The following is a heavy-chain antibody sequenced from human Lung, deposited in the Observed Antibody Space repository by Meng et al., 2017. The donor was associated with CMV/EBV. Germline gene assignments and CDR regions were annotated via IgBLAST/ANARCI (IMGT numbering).Heavy chain of an antibody. CDR1: GFTFSSYW. D-gene: IGHD3-22*01. CDR2: INSDGSST. CDR3: ARAADLYDYYDSSGYYGY. Sequence: SCAASGFTFSSYWMHWVRQAPGKGLVWVSRINSDGSSTSYADSVKGRFTISRDNAKNTLYLQMNSLRAEDTAVYYCARAADLYDYYDSSGYYGYWGQGXLVTVSS. V-gene: IGHV3-74*01. J-gene: IGHJ4*02.